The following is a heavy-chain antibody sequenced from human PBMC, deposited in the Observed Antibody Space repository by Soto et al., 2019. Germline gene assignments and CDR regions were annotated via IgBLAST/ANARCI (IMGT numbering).Heavy chain of an antibody. Sequence: QVQLVQSGAEVKKPGASVKVSCKASGYTFTSYAMHWVRQAPGQRLEWMGWINAGNGNTKYSQKFQGRVTITRDTSASTAYMELSSLRSEDTAVYYCARLGARYSSGWYYFDYWGQGTLVTVSS. D-gene: IGHD6-19*01. CDR1: GYTFTSYA. CDR3: ARLGARYSSGWYYFDY. CDR2: INAGNGNT. J-gene: IGHJ4*02. V-gene: IGHV1-3*01.